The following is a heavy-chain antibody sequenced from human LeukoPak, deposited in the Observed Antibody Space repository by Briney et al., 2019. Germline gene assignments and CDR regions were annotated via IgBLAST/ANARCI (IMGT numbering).Heavy chain of an antibody. CDR3: AGGRWLQSLFDY. Sequence: GGSLRLSCAASGFTVSSNYMSWVRQAPGKGLEWVSVIYSGDSTYYADSVKGRFTISRDNSKNTLYFQMNSLRAEDTAVYYCAGGRWLQSLFDYWGQGTLVTVSS. CDR1: GFTVSSNY. D-gene: IGHD5-24*01. J-gene: IGHJ4*02. CDR2: IYSGDST. V-gene: IGHV3-66*01.